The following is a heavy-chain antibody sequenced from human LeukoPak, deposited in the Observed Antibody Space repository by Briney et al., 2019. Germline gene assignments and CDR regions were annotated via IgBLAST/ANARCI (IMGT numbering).Heavy chain of an antibody. Sequence: ASVKVSCKASGYTFTGYYMHWVRQAPGQGLEWMGWINPNSGGTNYAQKFQGRVTMTRDTSISTAYMELSRLRSDDTAVYYCARSLYYYHTLTGYYIEYPNYWGLGTLVTV. CDR1: GYTFTGYY. J-gene: IGHJ4*02. CDR3: ARSLYYYHTLTGYYIEYPNY. CDR2: INPNSGGT. V-gene: IGHV1-2*02. D-gene: IGHD3-9*01.